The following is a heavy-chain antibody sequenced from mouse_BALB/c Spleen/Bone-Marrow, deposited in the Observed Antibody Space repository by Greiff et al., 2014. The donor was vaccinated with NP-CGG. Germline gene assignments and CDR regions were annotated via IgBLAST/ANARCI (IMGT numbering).Heavy chain of an antibody. V-gene: IGHV2-6-7*01. CDR3: ARALYDYDDLYCAMDY. Sequence: QVQLKQSGPGLVAPSQSLSITCTVPGFSLTGYGVNWVRQPPGKGLEWLGMIWGDGSTDYNSALKSRLSISKDNSKSQVFLKMNSLQTDDTARYYCARALYDYDDLYCAMDYWGQGTSVTVSS. D-gene: IGHD2-4*01. CDR2: IWGDGST. J-gene: IGHJ4*01. CDR1: GFSLTGYG.